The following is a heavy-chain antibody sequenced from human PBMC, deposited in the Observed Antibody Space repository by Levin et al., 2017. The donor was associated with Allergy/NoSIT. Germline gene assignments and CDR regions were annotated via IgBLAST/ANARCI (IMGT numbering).Heavy chain of an antibody. CDR2: IKEDGSEI. J-gene: IGHJ4*02. D-gene: IGHD5-12*01. CDR1: GFIFRNYW. CDR3: ARYKGWLEDH. V-gene: IGHV3-7*01. Sequence: SCVGSGFIFRNYWMTWVRQGPVKGLEWVATIKEDGSEIKYLDSVKGRFTISRDNAQSSLYLQMNRLRVEDTAVYYCARYKGWLEDHWGQGTLVTVSS.